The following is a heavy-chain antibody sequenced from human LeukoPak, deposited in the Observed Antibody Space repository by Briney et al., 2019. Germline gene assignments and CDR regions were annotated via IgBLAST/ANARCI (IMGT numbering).Heavy chain of an antibody. CDR1: GFTFSSYW. J-gene: IGHJ6*03. CDR3: ARDVGPTWIQLDYYYMDV. V-gene: IGHV3-7*01. CDR2: IKQDGSEK. D-gene: IGHD5-18*01. Sequence: GSLRLSCAASGFTFSSYWMSWVRQAPGKGLEWVANIKQDGSEKYYVDSVKGRFTISRDNAKNSLYLQMNSLRAEDTAVYYCARDVGPTWIQLDYYYMDVWGKGTTVTVSS.